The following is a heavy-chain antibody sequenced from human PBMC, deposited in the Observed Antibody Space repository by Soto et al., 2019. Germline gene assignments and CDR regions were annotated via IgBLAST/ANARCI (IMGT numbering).Heavy chain of an antibody. Sequence: GGSLRLSCAASGFTFSSFAMHWVRQAPGRGLEWVSCITGRDTFYADSVKGRFTISRDNAKNTLYLQMSSLRAEDTAVYYCAKWGNDWGSYYYDMDVWGQGTMVTVS. J-gene: IGHJ6*02. V-gene: IGHV3-21*01. D-gene: IGHD7-27*01. CDR1: GFTFSSFA. CDR2: ITGRDTF. CDR3: AKWGNDWGSYYYDMDV.